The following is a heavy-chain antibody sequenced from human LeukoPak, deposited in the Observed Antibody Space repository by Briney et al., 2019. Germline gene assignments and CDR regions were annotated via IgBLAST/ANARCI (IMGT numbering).Heavy chain of an antibody. Sequence: GGSLRLSCAASGFTFSDYYMSWIRQAPGKGVEGVSYISSSGNTTYHAASVKGRFTVSRDNAKNSLYLQMSSLRAEDTAVYYCARDGGSSWYFDYWGQGTLVTVSS. CDR3: ARDGGSSWYFDY. V-gene: IGHV3-11*04. CDR2: ISSSGNTT. CDR1: GFTFSDYY. D-gene: IGHD6-13*01. J-gene: IGHJ4*02.